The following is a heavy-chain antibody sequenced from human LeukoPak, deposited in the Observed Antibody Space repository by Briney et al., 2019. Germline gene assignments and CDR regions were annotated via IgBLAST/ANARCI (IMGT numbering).Heavy chain of an antibody. CDR2: VYGGGNT. Sequence: GGSLRLSCAASGFTVANDRMSWVRQPPGKGLEWVSTVYGGGNTVYTDSVKGRFTISRDTSKNTLLLQMNSLRAEDTAVYFCVRERFGAIVENWGQGALVIVSS. D-gene: IGHD3-10*01. CDR1: GFTVANDR. J-gene: IGHJ4*02. CDR3: VRERFGAIVEN. V-gene: IGHV3-53*01.